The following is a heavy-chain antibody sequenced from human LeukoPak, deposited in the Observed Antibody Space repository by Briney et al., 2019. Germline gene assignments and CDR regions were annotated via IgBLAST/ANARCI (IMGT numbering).Heavy chain of an antibody. V-gene: IGHV3-30*18. J-gene: IGHJ4*02. CDR3: EKGGLCFGNLVVPL. CDR1: GFTFRSYG. CDR2: ISYDGSKK. Sequence: GGSLRLSCAAFGFTFRSYGMHWVRQAPGKGLEWVAVISYDGSKKYYADSVKGRFTISRDNSKNTLYVQMNSLRVEDTAVPYCEKGGLCFGNLVVPLWGQGTLVTVSS. D-gene: IGHD3-10*01.